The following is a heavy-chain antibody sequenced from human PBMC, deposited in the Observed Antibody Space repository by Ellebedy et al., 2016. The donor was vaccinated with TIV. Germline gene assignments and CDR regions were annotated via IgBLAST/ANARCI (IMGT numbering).Heavy chain of an antibody. CDR3: AREPLTGYPNQFDY. J-gene: IGHJ4*02. CDR2: IYYSGST. Sequence: SETLSLTCTVSGYSISSGYFWGWIRQPPGKGLEWIGSIYYSGSTYYNPSLKSRVTILVDTSKNQFSLKLSSVTAADTAVYYCAREPLTGYPNQFDYWGQGTLVTVSS. V-gene: IGHV4-38-2*02. D-gene: IGHD3-9*01. CDR1: GYSISSGYF.